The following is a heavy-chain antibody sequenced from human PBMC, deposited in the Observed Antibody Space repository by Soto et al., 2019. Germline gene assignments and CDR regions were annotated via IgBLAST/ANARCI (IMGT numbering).Heavy chain of an antibody. Sequence: PSETLSLTCAVSGGSVSSSVHYWSWIRQPPGKGLEWIGNIYYSGSTNYNPSLKSRVTISVDTSKNQFSLKLSSVTAANTAVYFCATDLSRRPIRSRSTHCGLNFCDQGTTGTVS. CDR3: ATDLSRRPIRSRSTHCGLNF. J-gene: IGHJ6*02. CDR2: IYYSGST. D-gene: IGHD6-6*01. V-gene: IGHV4-61*08. CDR1: GGSVSSSVHY.